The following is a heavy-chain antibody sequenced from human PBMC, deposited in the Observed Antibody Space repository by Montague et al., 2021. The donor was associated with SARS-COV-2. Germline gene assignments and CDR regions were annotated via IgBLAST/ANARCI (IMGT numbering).Heavy chain of an antibody. CDR2: IHYNGHK. CDR1: GVSISNYH. J-gene: IGHJ6*02. Sequence: SETLSLTCDVSGVSISNYHWSWIRQPPGKGLEFIGYIHYNGHKKYKPSLQSRVTMSVDTSKNQVSLKLTSVTAADTAVYYCARHDNSGTYPMDVWGQGTTVTVSS. D-gene: IGHD3-10*01. CDR3: ARHDNSGTYPMDV. V-gene: IGHV4-59*08.